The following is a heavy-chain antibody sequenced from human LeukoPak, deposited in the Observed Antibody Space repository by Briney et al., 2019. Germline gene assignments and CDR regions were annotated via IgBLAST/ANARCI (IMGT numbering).Heavy chain of an antibody. Sequence: PSETLSLTCTVSGGCIRNHYWSWIRQPAGKGLEWIGRIYTSGSTNYNPSLKSRVTISVDKSKNQFSQKLSSVTAADTAVYYCVRDSTSGYNNWFDPWGQGTLVTVSS. J-gene: IGHJ5*02. D-gene: IGHD2-2*01. CDR3: VRDSTSGYNNWFDP. CDR1: GGCIRNHY. V-gene: IGHV4-4*07. CDR2: IYTSGST.